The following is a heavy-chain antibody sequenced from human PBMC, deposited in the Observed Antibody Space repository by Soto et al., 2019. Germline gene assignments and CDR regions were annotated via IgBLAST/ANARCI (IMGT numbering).Heavy chain of an antibody. V-gene: IGHV3-74*01. CDR1: GFTFSTYW. Sequence: GGSLRLSCTASGFTFSTYWMHGFRQAPGKGLVWFSRINRDGSRTSYADFVKGRFTISRDNAKNALYLQMTSLRAEDTAVYYCARDPSIIASGNADHWGQGT. J-gene: IGHJ4*02. D-gene: IGHD5-12*01. CDR2: INRDGSRT. CDR3: ARDPSIIASGNADH.